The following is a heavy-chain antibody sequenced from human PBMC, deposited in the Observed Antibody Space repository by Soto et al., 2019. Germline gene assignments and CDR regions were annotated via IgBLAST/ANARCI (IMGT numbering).Heavy chain of an antibody. Sequence: EVQLVESGGGLIQPGGSLRLSCAVSGFTVSNNYMSWVRQAPGKGLEGVSVIYSGGYTAYGDSVKGRFTISRDNSKNTLYLQMHIRGGEEPALFFCARRPGGGGYWGQGTLVTVSS. D-gene: IGHD6-6*01. CDR2: IYSGGYT. CDR1: GFTVSNNY. J-gene: IGHJ4*02. V-gene: IGHV3-53*01. CDR3: ARRPGGGGY.